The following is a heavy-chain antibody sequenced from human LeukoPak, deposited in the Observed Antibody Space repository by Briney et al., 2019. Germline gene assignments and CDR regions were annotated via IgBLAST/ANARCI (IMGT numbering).Heavy chain of an antibody. CDR3: ARVSGSGGNCYMSNWFDS. Sequence: ASVKVSCKASGYTFTAYYMHWVRQAPGQGLEWMGWINPNSGGTNYGEKFQGRVTMTRDTSLNSAYLELSSLKSDDTALYYCARVSGSGGNCYMSNWFDSWGQGTLVTVSS. J-gene: IGHJ5*01. V-gene: IGHV1-2*02. D-gene: IGHD2-15*01. CDR1: GYTFTAYY. CDR2: INPNSGGT.